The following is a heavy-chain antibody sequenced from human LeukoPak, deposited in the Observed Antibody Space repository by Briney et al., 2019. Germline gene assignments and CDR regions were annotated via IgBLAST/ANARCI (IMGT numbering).Heavy chain of an antibody. J-gene: IGHJ4*02. CDR3: ARLYYYDSSGPEEDY. CDR1: GNSVSSNSAA. D-gene: IGHD3-22*01. CDR2: TYYRSKWYY. Sequence: SQTLSLTCAISGNSVSSNSAAWNWIRQSPSRGLEWLGRTYYRSKWYYDYAISMKSRITINPDTSKNQFSLKLSSVTAADTAVYYCARLYYYDSSGPEEDYWGQGTLVTVSS. V-gene: IGHV6-1*01.